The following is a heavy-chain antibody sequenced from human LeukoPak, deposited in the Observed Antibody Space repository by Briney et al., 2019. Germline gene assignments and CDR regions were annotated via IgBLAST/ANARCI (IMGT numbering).Heavy chain of an antibody. CDR1: GCTFTIYG. CDR2: ISAYNGNT. J-gene: IGHJ4*02. CDR3: ARGTRGVNSPYFDY. D-gene: IGHD4-23*01. Sequence: VASVKVSFTASGCTFTIYGISWVRQAPGQGLEWVGWISAYNGNTDYAQKLQGRVTMTTDTSTSTAYMELRSLRSDDTAVYYCARGTRGVNSPYFDYWGQGTLVTVSS. V-gene: IGHV1-18*01.